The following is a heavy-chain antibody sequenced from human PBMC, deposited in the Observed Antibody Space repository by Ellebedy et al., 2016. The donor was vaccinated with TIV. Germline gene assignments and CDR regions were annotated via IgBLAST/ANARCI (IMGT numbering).Heavy chain of an antibody. D-gene: IGHD2-2*01. CDR1: GYTFTSYY. V-gene: IGHV1-46*01. CDR3: ARVPGYCSSTSCYGDAFDI. CDR2: INPSGGST. Sequence: ASVKVSCXASGYTFTSYYMHWVRQAPGQGLEWMGIINPSGGSTSYAQKFQGRVTMTRDTSTSTVYMELSSLRSEDTAVYYCARVPGYCSSTSCYGDAFDIWGQGTMVTVSS. J-gene: IGHJ3*02.